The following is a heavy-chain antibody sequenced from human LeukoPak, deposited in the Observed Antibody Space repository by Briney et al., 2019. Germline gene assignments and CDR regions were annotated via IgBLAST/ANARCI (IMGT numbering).Heavy chain of an antibody. V-gene: IGHV3-23*01. CDR3: AKLGHGGYYSYMDV. J-gene: IGHJ6*03. Sequence: GGSLRLSCAVSGFTFANYAMTWVRQAPGKGLESVSSISTDGTTYYAHSVKGRFTLSRDNSKNTLYLQMSSLRAEDTAVYYCAKLGHGGYYSYMDVWGKGTTVTLSS. CDR2: ISTDGTT. D-gene: IGHD3-16*01. CDR1: GFTFANYA.